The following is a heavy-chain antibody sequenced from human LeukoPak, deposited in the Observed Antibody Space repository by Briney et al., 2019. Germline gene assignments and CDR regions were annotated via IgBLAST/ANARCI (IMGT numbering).Heavy chain of an antibody. D-gene: IGHD6-19*01. CDR3: AKGPSLLIAVAGEVDY. V-gene: IGHV3-30-3*01. Sequence: GGSLRLSCAASGFTFSSYAMHWVRQAPGKGLEWVAVISYDGSNKYYADSVKGRFTISRDNSKNTLYLQMNSLRAEDTAVYYCAKGPSLLIAVAGEVDYWGQGTLVTVSS. J-gene: IGHJ4*02. CDR2: ISYDGSNK. CDR1: GFTFSSYA.